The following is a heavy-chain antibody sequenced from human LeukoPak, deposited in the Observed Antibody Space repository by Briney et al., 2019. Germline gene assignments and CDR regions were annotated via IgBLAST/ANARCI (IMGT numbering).Heavy chain of an antibody. V-gene: IGHV3-53*01. CDR3: ARPASSSWSPFDY. CDR1: GFTVSSNY. CDR2: IYSGGST. Sequence: GGSLRLSCAASGFTVSSNYMSWVRQAPGKGLEWVSVIYSGGSTYYADSVKGRFTISRDNSKNTLYLQMNSLRAEDTAVDYCARPASSSWSPFDYWGQGTLVTVSS. J-gene: IGHJ4*02. D-gene: IGHD6-13*01.